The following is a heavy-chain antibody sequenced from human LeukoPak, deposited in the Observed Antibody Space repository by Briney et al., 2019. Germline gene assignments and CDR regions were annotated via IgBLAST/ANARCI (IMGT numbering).Heavy chain of an antibody. D-gene: IGHD3-22*01. CDR2: IYYSGST. J-gene: IGHJ4*02. CDR1: GGSISSGGYS. V-gene: IGHV4-61*08. Sequence: SQTLSLTCAVSGGSISSGGYSWSWIRQPPGKGLEWIGYIYYSGSTNYNPSLKSRVTMSVDTSKNQFSLKLSSVTAADTAVYYCARGYYYDSSGYFLDYWGQGTLVTVSS. CDR3: ARGYYYDSSGYFLDY.